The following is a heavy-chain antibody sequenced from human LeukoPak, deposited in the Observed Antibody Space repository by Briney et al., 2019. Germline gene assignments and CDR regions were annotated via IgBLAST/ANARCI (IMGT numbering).Heavy chain of an antibody. CDR1: GGTFISYA. J-gene: IGHJ3*02. V-gene: IGHV1-69*01. Sequence: AAVKVSCKASGGTFISYAISWVRQAPGQGLEWMGGIIPIFVTANYAQKFQGRVTITADESTSTAYMELSSLRSEDTAVYYCARDVVVVAAPSGAFDIWGQGTMVTVSS. CDR2: IIPIFVTA. D-gene: IGHD2-15*01. CDR3: ARDVVVVAAPSGAFDI.